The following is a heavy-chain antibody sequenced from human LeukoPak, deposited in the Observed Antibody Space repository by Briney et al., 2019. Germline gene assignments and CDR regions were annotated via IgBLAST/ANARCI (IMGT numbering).Heavy chain of an antibody. CDR2: IYYSGST. CDR1: GGSISSGDYY. V-gene: IGHV4-30-4*01. J-gene: IGHJ4*02. CDR3: ASWSGYYLYFDY. Sequence: SETLSLTCTVSGGSISSGDYYWSWIRQPPGTGLEWIGYIYYSGSTYYNPSLKSRVTISVDTSKNQFSLKLSSVTAADTAVYYCASWSGYYLYFDYWGQGTLVTVSS. D-gene: IGHD3-3*01.